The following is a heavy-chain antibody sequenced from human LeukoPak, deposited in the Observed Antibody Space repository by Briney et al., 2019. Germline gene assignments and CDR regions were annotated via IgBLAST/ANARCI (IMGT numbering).Heavy chain of an antibody. V-gene: IGHV3-23*01. CDR1: GFTFSAYA. CDR3: AKDMYYGSGSYFIFDY. J-gene: IGHJ4*02. CDR2: ASGSGTKT. D-gene: IGHD3-10*01. Sequence: GGSLRLSGAASGFTFSAYAMSWVRQAPGKGPEWVSTASGSGTKTYYADSVKGRFTISRDNSKNTLYLQMNSLRAEDTAVYYCAKDMYYGSGSYFIFDYWGQGTLVTVSS.